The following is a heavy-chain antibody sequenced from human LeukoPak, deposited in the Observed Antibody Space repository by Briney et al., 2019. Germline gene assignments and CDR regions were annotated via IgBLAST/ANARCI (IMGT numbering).Heavy chain of an antibody. J-gene: IGHJ6*03. V-gene: IGHV4-34*01. CDR1: GGSFSGYY. CDR3: AREGVTGTTIPYYYYYYMDV. CDR2: INHSGGT. D-gene: IGHD1-1*01. Sequence: PSETLSLTCAFYGGSFSGYYWSWIRQPPGKGLEWIGEINHSGGTKYNPSLKSRVTISVDTSKNQFSLQLSSVTAADTAVYYCAREGVTGTTIPYYYYYYMDVWGKGTTVTISS.